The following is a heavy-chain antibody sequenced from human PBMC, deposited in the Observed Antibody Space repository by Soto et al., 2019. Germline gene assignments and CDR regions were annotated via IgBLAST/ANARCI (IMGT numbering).Heavy chain of an antibody. CDR3: TRVISGISGLFDY. V-gene: IGHV3-74*01. J-gene: IGHJ4*02. D-gene: IGHD1-26*01. Sequence: GGSLRLSCVASGFTISAYWMHWVRQAPGKGLMWVSRISPDGSTTNYADSVKGRFTISRDNAKNTLYLQMDSLSAEDTALYYCTRVISGISGLFDYWGQGTLVTVSS. CDR2: ISPDGSTT. CDR1: GFTISAYW.